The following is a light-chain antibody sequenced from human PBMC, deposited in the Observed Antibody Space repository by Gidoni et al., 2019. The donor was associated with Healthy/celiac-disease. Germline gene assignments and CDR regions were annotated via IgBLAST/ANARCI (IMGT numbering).Light chain of an antibody. J-gene: IGKJ4*01. CDR2: AAS. Sequence: QITQSTSSLSASVGERVNITCRASQSISSYLDWYQQKPGKAPKLLIYAASSPQSGVPSRFSGSGSGTDFTLTISSLQPEDFATYYCQQSYSTLGLTFGGGTKVEIK. V-gene: IGKV1-39*01. CDR1: QSISSY. CDR3: QQSYSTLGLT.